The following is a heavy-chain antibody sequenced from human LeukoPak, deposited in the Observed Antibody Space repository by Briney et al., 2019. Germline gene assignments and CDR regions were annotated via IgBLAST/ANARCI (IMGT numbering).Heavy chain of an antibody. CDR1: DDSITMYY. CDR3: ARGRVSSSTWYSTYYYYFYMDV. J-gene: IGHJ6*03. Sequence: SETLSLTCSVSDDSITMYYWTWIRQPPGKGLEWIGYVDHTGSTNFNPSLNGRVSISRDTTKNLFSLGLRSVTAADTAVYFCARGRVSSSTWYSTYYYYFYMDVWGKGTTVTVSS. V-gene: IGHV4-59*01. CDR2: VDHTGST. D-gene: IGHD1-1*01.